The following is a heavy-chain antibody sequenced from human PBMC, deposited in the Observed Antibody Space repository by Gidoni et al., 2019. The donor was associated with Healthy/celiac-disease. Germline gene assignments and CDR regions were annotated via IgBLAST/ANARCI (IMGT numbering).Heavy chain of an antibody. V-gene: IGHV5-51*01. Sequence: EVQLVQSGAEVKKPGASLKISCKGSGYSFTSYWIGWVRQMPGKGLEWMGIIYPGDSDTRYSPSFQGQVTISADKSISTAYLQWSSLKASDTAMYYCARQGEYSSSWYVSYYYYGMDVWGQGTTVTVSS. CDR1: GYSFTSYW. CDR3: ARQGEYSSSWYVSYYYYGMDV. J-gene: IGHJ6*02. D-gene: IGHD6-13*01. CDR2: IYPGDSDT.